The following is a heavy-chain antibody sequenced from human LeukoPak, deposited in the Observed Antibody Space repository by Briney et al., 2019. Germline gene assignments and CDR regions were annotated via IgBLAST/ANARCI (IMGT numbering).Heavy chain of an antibody. J-gene: IGHJ4*02. CDR3: ARVAPYYYDSGGYRYFDY. CDR1: GGTFSSYA. Sequence: SVKVSCKASGGTFSSYAISWVRQAPGQGLEWMGGIIPIFGTANYAQKFQGRVTITADESTSTAYMELSSLRSEDTAVYYCARVAPYYYDSGGYRYFDYWGQGTLVTVSS. CDR2: IIPIFGTA. D-gene: IGHD3-22*01. V-gene: IGHV1-69*13.